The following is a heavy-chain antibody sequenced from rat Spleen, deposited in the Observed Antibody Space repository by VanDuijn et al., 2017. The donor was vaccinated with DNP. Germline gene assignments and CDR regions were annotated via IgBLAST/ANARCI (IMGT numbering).Heavy chain of an antibody. J-gene: IGHJ4*01. V-gene: IGHV2S12*01. D-gene: IGHD1-4*01. Sequence: QVQLKESGPGLVQPSQTLSLTCTVSGFSLTSYGVSWVRQPPGKGLEWIAAMSSGGNTYYNSALKSRLSISRDTSKSQVFLKMNSLQTEDTAMYFCALAGRGALDAWGQGTSVTVSS. CDR1: GFSLTSYG. CDR3: ALAGRGALDA. CDR2: MSSGGNT.